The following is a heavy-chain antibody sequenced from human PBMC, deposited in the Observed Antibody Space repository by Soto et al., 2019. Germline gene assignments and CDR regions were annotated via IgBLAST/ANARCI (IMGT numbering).Heavy chain of an antibody. D-gene: IGHD1-1*01. CDR1: GGSISSYY. CDR3: ARAPEWDIYSPNWMGFDF. Sequence: SETLSLTCTVSGGSISSYYWSWIRQPPGKGLEWIGYIYYSGSTNYNPSLKSRVTISVDTSKNQFSLKLSSVTAADTAVYYCARAPEWDIYSPNWMGFDFWGQGTLVTVSS. CDR2: IYYSGST. J-gene: IGHJ4*02. V-gene: IGHV4-59*01.